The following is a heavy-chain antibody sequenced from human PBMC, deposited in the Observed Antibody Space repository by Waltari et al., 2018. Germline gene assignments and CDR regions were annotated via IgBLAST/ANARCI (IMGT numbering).Heavy chain of an antibody. Sequence: GSVGRLVQPGRSLRLSCATSGFRFSECGISWFRHVPGKGLEWVGFLRSEAYGGTPEYAASVRGRFTISRDDSKGLADLQMDNLRTEDTAVYYCNGRDDYNGGHWGQGTLVTVSS. CDR1: GFRFSECG. CDR2: LRSEAYGGTP. J-gene: IGHJ4*02. D-gene: IGHD4-4*01. CDR3: NGRDDYNGGH. V-gene: IGHV3-49*03.